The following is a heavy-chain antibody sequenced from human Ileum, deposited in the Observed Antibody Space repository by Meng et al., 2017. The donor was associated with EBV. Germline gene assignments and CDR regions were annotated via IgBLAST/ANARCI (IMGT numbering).Heavy chain of an antibody. J-gene: IGHJ4*02. CDR2: INTSVGYT. D-gene: IGHD3-16*01. CDR1: GYTVTNYY. V-gene: IGHV1-46*01. Sequence: QVQLVQSGAEVQKPXXSXYVXCKASGYTVTNYYMHWVRQAPGQGLEWMGIINTSVGYTSHARKYQGRVTMTRDTSTSTVHMEVSSLRSADTAVYYCARASRVLGGFDYWGQGTLVTVSS. CDR3: ARASRVLGGFDY.